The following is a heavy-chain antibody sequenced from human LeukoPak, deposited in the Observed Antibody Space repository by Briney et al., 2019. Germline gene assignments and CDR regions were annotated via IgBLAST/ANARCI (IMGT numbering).Heavy chain of an antibody. CDR3: ARDSESVVAAVDV. CDR1: GFTFSSYW. CDR2: IKQDGSEK. V-gene: IGHV3-7*01. J-gene: IGHJ6*02. D-gene: IGHD2-15*01. Sequence: GGSLRLSCAASGFTFSSYWMSWVRQAPGKGLEWVANIKQDGSEKCYVDSVKGRFTISRDNAKNSLYLQMNSLRAEDTAVYYCARDSESVVAAVDVWGQGTTVIVSS.